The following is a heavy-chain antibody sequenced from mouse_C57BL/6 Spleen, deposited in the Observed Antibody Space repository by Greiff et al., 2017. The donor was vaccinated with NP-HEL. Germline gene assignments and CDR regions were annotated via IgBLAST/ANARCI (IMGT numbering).Heavy chain of an antibody. J-gene: IGHJ2*01. CDR2: IRNKANGYTT. Sequence: EVNLVESGGGLVQPGGSLSLSCAASGFTFTDYYMSWVRQPPGKALEWLGFIRNKANGYTTEYSASVKGRFTISRDNSQSILYLQMNALRAEDSATYYCARYGNYFDYWGQGTTLTVSS. V-gene: IGHV7-3*01. CDR3: ARYGNYFDY. CDR1: GFTFTDYY.